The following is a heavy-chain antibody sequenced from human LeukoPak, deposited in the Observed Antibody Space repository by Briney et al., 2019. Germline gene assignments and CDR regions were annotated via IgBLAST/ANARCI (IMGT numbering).Heavy chain of an antibody. CDR3: ARHEGLYGTAAEIDY. CDR2: IYPGDSDT. CDR1: GYSFTSYW. D-gene: IGHD4-17*01. V-gene: IGHV5-51*01. J-gene: IGHJ4*02. Sequence: GESLKISCKGSGYSFTSYWIGWVRQMPGKGLEWMGIIYPGDSDTRYSPPFQGQVTISADKSISTAYLQWSSLKASDTAMYYCARHEGLYGTAAEIDYWGQGTLVTVSS.